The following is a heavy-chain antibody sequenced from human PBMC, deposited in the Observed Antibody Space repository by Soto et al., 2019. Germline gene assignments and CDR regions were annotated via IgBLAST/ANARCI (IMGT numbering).Heavy chain of an antibody. CDR3: VRDRHYDILTGSYNNWFDP. Sequence: GASVKVSCKSSGYTFTIYGITLVRQAPGQGLEWMGWISAYNGNTKYVQNVQGRVTMTTDKFADTAYMELRSLRYDDTAVYYCVRDRHYDILTGSYNNWFDPWGQGNQVTVSS. CDR1: GYTFTIYG. V-gene: IGHV1-18*01. J-gene: IGHJ5*02. CDR2: ISAYNGNT. D-gene: IGHD3-9*01.